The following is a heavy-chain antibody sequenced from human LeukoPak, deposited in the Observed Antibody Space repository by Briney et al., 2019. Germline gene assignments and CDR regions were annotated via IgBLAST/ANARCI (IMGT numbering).Heavy chain of an antibody. Sequence: SETLSLNCAVSGFSITGGYYWVWIRQPPGKGLEWIGSVYHNGNTLFNTSLKSRVTISVDTSKNQFSLSLSSVTAADTAVYYCARLRRAGWLEYYFDYWGQGTLVTVSS. V-gene: IGHV4-38-2*01. CDR3: ARLRRAGWLEYYFDY. CDR1: GFSITGGYY. J-gene: IGHJ4*02. D-gene: IGHD5-12*01. CDR2: VYHNGNT.